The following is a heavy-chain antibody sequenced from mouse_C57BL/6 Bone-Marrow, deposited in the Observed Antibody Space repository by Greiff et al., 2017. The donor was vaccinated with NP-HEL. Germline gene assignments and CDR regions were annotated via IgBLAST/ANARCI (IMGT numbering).Heavy chain of an antibody. J-gene: IGHJ4*01. CDR2: ISDGGSYT. CDR1: GFTFSSYA. CDR3: ARDTSFIPAMDY. Sequence: EVQVVESGGGLVKPGGSLKLSCAASGFTFSSYAMSWVRQTPEKRLEWVATISDGGSYTYYPDNVKGRFTISRDNAKNNLYLQMSHLKSEDTAMYYCARDTSFIPAMDYWGQGTSVTVSS. V-gene: IGHV5-4*01. D-gene: IGHD1-1*01.